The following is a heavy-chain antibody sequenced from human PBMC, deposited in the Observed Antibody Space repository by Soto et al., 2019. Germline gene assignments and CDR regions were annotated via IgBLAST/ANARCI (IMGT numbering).Heavy chain of an antibody. V-gene: IGHV4-59*01. Sequence: PSETLSLTCTVSGGSISGYFWNWIRQPPGKGLEWIGQIYYSGSTNYNPSPSLKSRVTISVDTSKRQFSLKVSSVTAAVTAVYYCAARRRGYYAMDVWGQGTTVTVSS. CDR3: AARRRGYYAMDV. CDR1: GGSISGYF. J-gene: IGHJ6*02. CDR2: IYYSGST.